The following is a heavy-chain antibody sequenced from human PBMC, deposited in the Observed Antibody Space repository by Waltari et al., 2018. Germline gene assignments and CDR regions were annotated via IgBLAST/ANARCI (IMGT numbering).Heavy chain of an antibody. V-gene: IGHV3-7*04. J-gene: IGHJ5*02. D-gene: IGHD6-6*01. CDR1: GFPFRDYW. CDR3: ARASSSSSYDA. CDR2: IKEDGSVT. Sequence: EVQLVESGGGLVEPGGSLRLYCAVSGFPFRDYWMSWVRQAPGKGLEWVANIKEDGSVTNYVDSVKGRFTISRDNARNSLFLQMNSLRDEDTAIYYCARASSSSSYDAWGQGTLVTVSS.